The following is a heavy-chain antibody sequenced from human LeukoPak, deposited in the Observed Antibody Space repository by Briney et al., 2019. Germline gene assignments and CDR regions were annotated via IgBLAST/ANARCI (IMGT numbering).Heavy chain of an antibody. J-gene: IGHJ5*02. V-gene: IGHV1-2*06. CDR2: INPNSGGT. CDR3: ARDKDIVLMVYASGGFDP. D-gene: IGHD2-8*01. Sequence: ASVKVSCEASGYTFTSYYMHWVRQAPGQGLEWMGRINPNSGGTNYAQKFQGRVTMTRDTSISTAYMELSRLRSDDTAVYYCARDKDIVLMVYASGGFDPWGQGTLVTVSS. CDR1: GYTFTSYY.